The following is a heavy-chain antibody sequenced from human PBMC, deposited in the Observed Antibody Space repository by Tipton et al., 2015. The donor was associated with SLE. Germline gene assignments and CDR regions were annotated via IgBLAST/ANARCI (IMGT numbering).Heavy chain of an antibody. V-gene: IGHV3-23*01. D-gene: IGHD6-13*01. CDR2: ISGSGGST. CDR3: ARGGGSSSSDAFDI. J-gene: IGHJ3*02. Sequence: SQRLSCAASGFTFSSYAMSWVRQAPGKGLEWVSAISGSGGSTYYADSVKGRFTISRDNAKNSLYLQMNSLRAEDTAVYYCARGGGSSSSDAFDIWGQGTMVTVSS. CDR1: GFTFSSYA.